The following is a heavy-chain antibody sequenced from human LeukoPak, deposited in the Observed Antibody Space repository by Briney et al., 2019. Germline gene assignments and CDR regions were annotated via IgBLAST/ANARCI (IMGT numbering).Heavy chain of an antibody. CDR2: ISSSSSTI. J-gene: IGHJ4*02. Sequence: GGSLRLSCAASGFTFSSYIMNWVRQAPGKGLEWVSYISSSSSTIYYADSVKGRFTISRDNAKNSLYLQMNSLRAEDTAVYYCARSSGSSPGAFDYWGQGTLATVSS. CDR1: GFTFSSYI. V-gene: IGHV3-48*01. CDR3: ARSSGSSPGAFDY. D-gene: IGHD1-26*01.